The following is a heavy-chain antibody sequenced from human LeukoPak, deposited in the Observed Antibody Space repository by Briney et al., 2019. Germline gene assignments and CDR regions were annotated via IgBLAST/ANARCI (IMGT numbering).Heavy chain of an antibody. CDR3: VGATPGAYGFDI. CDR1: GGSISSYY. D-gene: IGHD7-27*01. J-gene: IGHJ3*02. V-gene: IGHV4-59*01. CDR2: IYYSGST. Sequence: SETLFLTCTVSGGSISSYYWSWIRQPPGKGLEWIGYIYYSGSTNYKPSLKSRVTISVDTSKNQFSLKLSSVTAADTAVYYCVGATPGAYGFDIWGQGTMVTVSS.